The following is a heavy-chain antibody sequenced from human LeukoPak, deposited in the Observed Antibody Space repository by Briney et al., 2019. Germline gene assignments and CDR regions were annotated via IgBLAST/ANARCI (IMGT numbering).Heavy chain of an antibody. Sequence: GGSVRLPCTVSRFTYGDYDMSWFRQAPGKGRVGVGFNRRKDYGGPTEYAAGVNGRFQRPSDDYNSIAYLQMNSLKTEDTAVYSCSEEGGDYYDSSGYYIYFDYWGQGTLVTVSS. CDR1: RFTYGDYD. J-gene: IGHJ4*02. CDR2: NRRKDYGGPT. D-gene: IGHD3-22*01. V-gene: IGHV3-49*03. CDR3: SEEGGDYYDSSGYYIYFDY.